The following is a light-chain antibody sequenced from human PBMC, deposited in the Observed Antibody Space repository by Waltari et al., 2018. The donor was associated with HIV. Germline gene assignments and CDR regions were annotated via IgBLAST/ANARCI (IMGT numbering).Light chain of an antibody. CDR2: EDQ. CDR3: RAWGSNTAV. CDR1: KLGDKY. J-gene: IGLJ2*01. V-gene: IGLV3-1*01. Sequence: SYELTQPPSVSVSPGQTASVTCSADKLGDKYVSWYQQKPGQSPVVVIYEDQKRPSEIPQRFSVSNSWNTATLTISGTQAMDEADYYCRAWGSNTAVFGGGTKLTVL.